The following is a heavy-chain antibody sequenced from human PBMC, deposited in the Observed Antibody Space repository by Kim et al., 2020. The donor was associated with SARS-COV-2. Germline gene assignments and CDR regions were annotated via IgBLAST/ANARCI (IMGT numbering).Heavy chain of an antibody. CDR2: IKQDGSEK. CDR3: VRGPGGYCSGGTCSGPYYFDF. V-gene: IGHV3-7*04. J-gene: IGHJ4*02. CDR1: GFTFRNYW. Sequence: GGSLRLSCVGSGFTFRNYWMNWVRQAPGKGLEWVANIKQDGSEKHYVDSVRGRFTISRDNAKNSLFLQMNNLRAEDTAVYYCVRGPGGYCSGGTCSGPYYFDFWGQGTLVTVSS. D-gene: IGHD2-15*01.